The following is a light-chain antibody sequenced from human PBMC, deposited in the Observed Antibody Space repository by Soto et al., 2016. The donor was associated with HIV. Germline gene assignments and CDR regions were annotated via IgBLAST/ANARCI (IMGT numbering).Light chain of an antibody. CDR3: QVWDTSTDLYV. CDR1: NIGSKS. CDR2: DDS. V-gene: IGLV3-21*03. J-gene: IGLJ1*01. Sequence: SYVLTQPPSVSVAPEKTARITCGGNNIGSKSVHWYQQKPGQAPVLVVYDDSHRPSGIPERFSGSNSGNTATLTISRVEAGDEADYYCQVWDTSTDLYVFGTGTTVTVL.